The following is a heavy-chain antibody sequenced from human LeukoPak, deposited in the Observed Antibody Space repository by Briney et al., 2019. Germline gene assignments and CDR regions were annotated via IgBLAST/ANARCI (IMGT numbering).Heavy chain of an antibody. J-gene: IGHJ5*02. V-gene: IGHV3-30-3*02. D-gene: IGHD6-19*01. Sequence: PGRSLRLSCAASGFTFSDYNMHWVRQARGKGLDWVALMSPDGNKKYYADSVKGRFTISRNNSKNTLYLQMSSLRAEDTAVYYCAKTVAGTLNWFDPWGQGTLVTVSS. CDR2: MSPDGNKK. CDR1: GFTFSDYN. CDR3: AKTVAGTLNWFDP.